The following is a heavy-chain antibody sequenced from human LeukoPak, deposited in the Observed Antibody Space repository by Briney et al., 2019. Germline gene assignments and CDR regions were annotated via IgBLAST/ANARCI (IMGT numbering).Heavy chain of an antibody. Sequence: SETLSLTCTVSGGSISSYYWSWIRQPPGKGLEWIGYIYYSGSTNYNPSLKSRVTISVDTSKNQFSLKLSSVTAADTAAYYCARDRGSSGPYYWYFDLWGRGTLVTVSS. D-gene: IGHD6-19*01. J-gene: IGHJ2*01. CDR2: IYYSGST. CDR1: GGSISSYY. CDR3: ARDRGSSGPYYWYFDL. V-gene: IGHV4-59*01.